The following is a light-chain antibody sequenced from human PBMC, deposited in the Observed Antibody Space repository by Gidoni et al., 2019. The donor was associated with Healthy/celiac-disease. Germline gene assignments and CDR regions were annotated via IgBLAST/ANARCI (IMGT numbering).Light chain of an antibody. CDR3: QQGYSTPRT. CDR2: AAS. CDR1: QSISSY. Sequence: DIQMTQSPSSLSASVGDRVTITCRASQSISSYLNLYQQKPGKAPKLLIYAASSLQSGVPSRFSGSGSGTDFTLTICGLQPEDFATYYCQQGYSTPRTFGQGTKVEIK. J-gene: IGKJ1*01. V-gene: IGKV1-39*01.